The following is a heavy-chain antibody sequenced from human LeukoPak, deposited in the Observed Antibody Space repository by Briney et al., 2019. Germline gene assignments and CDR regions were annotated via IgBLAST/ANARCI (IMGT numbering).Heavy chain of an antibody. D-gene: IGHD6-19*01. J-gene: IGHJ4*02. CDR1: GGSISSYY. CDR3: ARDRGSSGNNYYFDY. V-gene: IGHV4-59*01. Sequence: SETLSLTCTVSGGSISSYYWSWIRQPPGKGLEWIGYIYNGGSTSYNPSLKSRVTISADTSKNQFSLKLSSVTAADTAVYYCARDRGSSGNNYYFDYWGQGTLVTVSP. CDR2: IYNGGST.